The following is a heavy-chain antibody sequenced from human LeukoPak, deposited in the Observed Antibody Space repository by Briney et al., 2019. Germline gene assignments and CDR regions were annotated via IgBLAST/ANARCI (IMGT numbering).Heavy chain of an antibody. CDR2: INPSGGST. J-gene: IGHJ3*02. CDR1: GYTFTSYY. CDR3: ARDPNYDFWSGYLSFDI. Sequence: ASVKVSCKASGYTFTSYYMHWVRQAPGQGLEWMGIINPSGGSTSYAQKFQGRVTMTRDTSTSTVYMELSSLRSEDTAVYYCARDPNYDFWSGYLSFDIWGQGTMVTVSS. V-gene: IGHV1-46*01. D-gene: IGHD3-3*01.